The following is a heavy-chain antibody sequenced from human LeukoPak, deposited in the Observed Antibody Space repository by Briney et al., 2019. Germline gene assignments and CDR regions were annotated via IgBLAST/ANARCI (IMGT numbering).Heavy chain of an antibody. CDR3: AGGWYPLLQNDY. Sequence: SETLSLTRTVSGGSISSGSYYWSWIRQPAGKGLEWIGRIYTSGSTNYNPSLKSRVTISVDTSKNQFSLKLSSVTAADTAVYYCAGGWYPLLQNDYWGQGTLVTVSS. V-gene: IGHV4-61*02. CDR2: IYTSGST. D-gene: IGHD1-14*01. J-gene: IGHJ4*02. CDR1: GGSISSGSYY.